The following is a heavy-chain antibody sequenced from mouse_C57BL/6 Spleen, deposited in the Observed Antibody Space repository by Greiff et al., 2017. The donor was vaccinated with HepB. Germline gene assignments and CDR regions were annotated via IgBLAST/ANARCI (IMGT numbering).Heavy chain of an antibody. CDR1: GYNFTSYG. CDR2: IYPRSGNT. V-gene: IGHV1-81*01. CDR3: ASPYDYDRELGRFAY. Sequence: QVQLQQSGAELARPGASVKLSCKASGYNFTSYGISWVKQRTGQGLEWIGEIYPRSGNTYYNEKFKGKATLTADKSSSTAYMELRSLTSEDSAVYFCASPYDYDRELGRFAYWGQGTLVTVSA. D-gene: IGHD2-4*01. J-gene: IGHJ3*01.